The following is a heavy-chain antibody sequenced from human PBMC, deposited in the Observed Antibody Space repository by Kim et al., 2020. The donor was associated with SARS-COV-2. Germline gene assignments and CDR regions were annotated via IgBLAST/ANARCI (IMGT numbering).Heavy chain of an antibody. CDR3: ARAIYLYGGIDY. CDR1: GFIFSDYY. V-gene: IGHV3-11*01. Sequence: GGSLRLSCAASGFIFSDYYMSWIRQAPGKGLEWVSFISSSGSSIHYVDSVKGRFTISRDNAKNSLYLQMNSLRADDTAVYYCARAIYLYGGIDYWGQGTLVTVSS. D-gene: IGHD4-17*01. CDR2: ISSSGSSI. J-gene: IGHJ4*02.